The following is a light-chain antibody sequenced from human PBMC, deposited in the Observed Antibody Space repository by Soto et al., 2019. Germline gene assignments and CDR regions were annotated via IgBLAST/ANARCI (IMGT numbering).Light chain of an antibody. CDR1: SIDVGGYNY. CDR2: DVS. J-gene: IGLJ1*01. CDR3: GSHTSRNTLV. Sequence: QSVLTQPASVSGSPGQSITISCTGTSIDVGGYNYVSWYQHHPGKAPKLMIYDVSNRPSGVSNRCSGSKSGNPFSLTISGLQAEDEADYYCGSHTSRNTLVFGTGTKVTVL. V-gene: IGLV2-14*03.